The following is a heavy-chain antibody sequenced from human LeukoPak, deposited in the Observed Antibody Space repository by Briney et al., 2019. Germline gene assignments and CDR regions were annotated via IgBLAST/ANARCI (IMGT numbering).Heavy chain of an antibody. CDR3: AREKLDGGYYYYGMDV. J-gene: IGHJ6*02. CDR2: ISASGGST. CDR1: GFTFSSSA. Sequence: PGGSLRLSCAASGFTFSSSAMSWVRQVPGKGLEWVSGISASGGSTYYADSVRGRFTISRDNSKNTLYLQMNSLRAEDTAVYYCAREKLDGGYYYYGMDVWGQGTTVTVSS. D-gene: IGHD1-1*01. V-gene: IGHV3-23*01.